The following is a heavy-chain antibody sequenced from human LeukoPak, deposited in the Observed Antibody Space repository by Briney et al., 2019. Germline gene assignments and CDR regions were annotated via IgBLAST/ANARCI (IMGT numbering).Heavy chain of an antibody. D-gene: IGHD4-17*01. CDR1: GGSFSTYA. V-gene: IGHV1-69*05. J-gene: IGHJ4*02. Sequence: SLKVSCKASGGSFSTYAISWVRRAPGQGLEWMGGIIPIYGTRNYAQKFQGRVTITTDAYTTTAYTAYMELSSLRTEDTAVYYCSNNAFGDYAFDYWGQGTLVTVSS. CDR3: SNNAFGDYAFDY. CDR2: IIPIYGTR.